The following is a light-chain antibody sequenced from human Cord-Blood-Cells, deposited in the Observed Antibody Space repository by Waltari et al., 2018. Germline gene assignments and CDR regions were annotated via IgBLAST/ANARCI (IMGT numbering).Light chain of an antibody. Sequence: DIVMTQPPATLSVSPGERATLSCRTSQSVSSNLAWYQQKPGQAPRLLIYGASTRATGIPARFIGSGSGTEFTLTISSLQSEDFAVYYCQQYNNWPRWTFGQGTKVEIK. CDR2: GAS. J-gene: IGKJ1*01. CDR1: QSVSSN. V-gene: IGKV3-15*01. CDR3: QQYNNWPRWT.